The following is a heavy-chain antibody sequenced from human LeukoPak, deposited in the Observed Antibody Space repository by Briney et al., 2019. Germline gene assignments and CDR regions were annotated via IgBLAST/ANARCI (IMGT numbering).Heavy chain of an antibody. J-gene: IGHJ4*02. D-gene: IGHD2-21*02. CDR3: AREVTGFDY. Sequence: GGSLRLSCEASGFTFNNYWMTWVRQAPGKGLEWVANIRQDGSEKYYVDSVKGRFTVSRDNAKNSLYLQMNSLRAEDTAVYYCAREVTGFDYWGQGTLVTVSS. CDR2: IRQDGSEK. CDR1: GFTFNNYW. V-gene: IGHV3-7*01.